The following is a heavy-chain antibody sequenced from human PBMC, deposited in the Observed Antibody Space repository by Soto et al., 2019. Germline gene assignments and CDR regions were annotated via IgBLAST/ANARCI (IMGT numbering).Heavy chain of an antibody. J-gene: IGHJ5*02. Sequence: PSETLSLTCTVSGGAFSSGAFAWTWIRQPPKKGLEWIGYIYHSGTTSYNPSLRSRVTISVDRSRNQFSLNLTSVTAADTAMYYCARGIRRQDDSIPGAFDPWGQGTLVTVSS. CDR1: GGAFSSGAFA. D-gene: IGHD2-2*02. V-gene: IGHV4-30-2*01. CDR3: ARGIRRQDDSIPGAFDP. CDR2: IYHSGTT.